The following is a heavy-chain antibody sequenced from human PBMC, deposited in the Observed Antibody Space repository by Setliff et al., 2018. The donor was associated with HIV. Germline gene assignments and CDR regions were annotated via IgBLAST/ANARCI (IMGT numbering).Heavy chain of an antibody. V-gene: IGHV4-39*07. Sequence: SETLSLTCTVSGGSIRTGAYYWGWIRQPPGKGLEWIGSIYYDGRTFYKPSLKSRLTISVDTSKNQFSLSLNCVTAADTAVYFCARGGAVSADFDSWGQGTLVTVS. CDR3: ARGGAVSADFDS. D-gene: IGHD3-16*01. CDR1: GGSIRTGAYY. CDR2: IYYDGRT. J-gene: IGHJ5*01.